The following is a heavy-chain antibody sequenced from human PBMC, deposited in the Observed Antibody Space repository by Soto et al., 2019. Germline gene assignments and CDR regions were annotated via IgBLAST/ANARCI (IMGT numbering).Heavy chain of an antibody. D-gene: IGHD3-3*01. CDR3: AKDIERSGAYYDFWSGYYSGYNWFDP. J-gene: IGHJ5*02. CDR1: GFTFSSYA. CDR2: ISGSGGST. V-gene: IGHV3-23*01. Sequence: GGSLRLSCAASGFTFSSYAMSWVRQAPGKGLEWVSAISGSGGSTYYADSVKGRFTISRDNSKNTLYLQMNSLRAEDTAVYYCAKDIERSGAYYDFWSGYYSGYNWFDPWGQGTLVTVSS.